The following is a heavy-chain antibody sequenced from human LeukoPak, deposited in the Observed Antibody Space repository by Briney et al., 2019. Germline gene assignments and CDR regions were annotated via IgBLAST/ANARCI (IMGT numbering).Heavy chain of an antibody. D-gene: IGHD1-26*01. J-gene: IGHJ4*02. V-gene: IGHV4-59*01. Sequence: PSETLSLTCTVSGGSLSSYYWSWIRQPPGKGLEWIGYIYYSESTNYNPSLKSRVTISVDTSKNQFSLKQSSVTAADTAVYYCARNVVGATQLLDYWGQGTRVSVSS. CDR1: GGSLSSYY. CDR2: IYYSEST. CDR3: ARNVVGATQLLDY.